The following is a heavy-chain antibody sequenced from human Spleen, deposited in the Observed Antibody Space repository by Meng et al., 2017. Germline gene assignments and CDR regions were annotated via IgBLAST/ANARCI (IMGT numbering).Heavy chain of an antibody. V-gene: IGHV4-34*01. J-gene: IGHJ4*02. D-gene: IGHD7-27*01. CDR2: INHSGST. CDR3: ARDYWGSLDY. CDR1: GGPFSDYY. Sequence: QGQLQQWGAGLLKPSETLSLTCVVSGGPFSDYYWSWIRQPPGKGLEWIGEINHSGSTNYNPSLESRATISVDTSQNNLSLKLSSVTAADTAVHYCARDYWGSLDYWGQGILVTVSS.